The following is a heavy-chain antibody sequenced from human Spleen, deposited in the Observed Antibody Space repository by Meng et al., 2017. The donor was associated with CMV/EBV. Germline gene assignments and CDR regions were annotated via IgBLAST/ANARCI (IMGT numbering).Heavy chain of an antibody. Sequence: SETLSLTCTVSGGSISRSTYYWGWIRQPPGKGLEWIGSIYYSGSTYYNPSLKSRVTISVDTSKNQFSLKLSSVTAADTAVYYCAREVGGYSYGYRRAGFDYWGQGTLVTVSS. CDR3: AREVGGYSYGYRRAGFDY. D-gene: IGHD5-18*01. V-gene: IGHV4-39*07. J-gene: IGHJ4*02. CDR2: IYYSGST. CDR1: GGSISRSTYY.